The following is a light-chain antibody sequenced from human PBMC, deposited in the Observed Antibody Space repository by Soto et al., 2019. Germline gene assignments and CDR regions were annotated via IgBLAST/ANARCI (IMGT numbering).Light chain of an antibody. CDR2: EVS. CDR1: SSDTAGYNY. J-gene: IGLJ1*01. V-gene: IGLV2-14*01. Sequence: QSVLTQPASVSGSPGQSITISCTGTSSDTAGYNYVSWYQQHPGKAPKLMIYEVSNRPSGVSNRFSGSKSGNTASLTISGLQAQDEGAYYCTSLAPGRIYVSGSGTKVTVL. CDR3: TSLAPGRIYV.